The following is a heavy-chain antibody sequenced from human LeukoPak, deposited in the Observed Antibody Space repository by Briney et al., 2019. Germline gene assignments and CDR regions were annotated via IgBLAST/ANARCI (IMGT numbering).Heavy chain of an antibody. CDR2: INPRGPIT. Sequence: ASVKVSCKTYGSTFTWYLIHWVRQAPGQRLEWVGTINPRGPITSYAERFQGRVTLTEDTSTNTFYMELSSLTSDDTAVYFCARPAYCDGTNCGYWLDPWGPGTLVTVSS. J-gene: IGHJ5*02. D-gene: IGHD2-21*01. V-gene: IGHV1-46*01. CDR1: GSTFTWYL. CDR3: ARPAYCDGTNCGYWLDP.